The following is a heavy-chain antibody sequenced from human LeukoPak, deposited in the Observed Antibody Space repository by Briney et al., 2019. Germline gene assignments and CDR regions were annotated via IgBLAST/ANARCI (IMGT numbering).Heavy chain of an antibody. D-gene: IGHD6-13*01. CDR2: IYYDGST. Sequence: PSETLSLTCTVSGGSISSGGYYWSWIRQHPGKGLEWIGYIYYDGSTYYNPSLKSRVTISVDTSKNQFSLKLSSVTAADTAVYYCARARGDYSSTHFDYWGQGTLVTVSS. J-gene: IGHJ4*02. CDR3: ARARGDYSSTHFDY. V-gene: IGHV4-30-4*08. CDR1: GGSISSGGYY.